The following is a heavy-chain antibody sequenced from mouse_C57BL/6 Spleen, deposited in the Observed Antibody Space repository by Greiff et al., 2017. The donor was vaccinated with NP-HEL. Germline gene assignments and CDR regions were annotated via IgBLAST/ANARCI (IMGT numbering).Heavy chain of an antibody. CDR2: IDPEDGET. D-gene: IGHD4-1*01. J-gene: IGHJ3*01. CDR1: GFNIKDYY. Sequence: VQLQQSGAELVKPGASVKLSCTASGFNIKDYYMPWVKQRTEQGLEWIGRIDPEDGETKYAPKFQGKATITADTSSNTAYLQLSSLTSEDTAVYYCARRGWDLPWFAYWGQGTLVTVSA. CDR3: ARRGWDLPWFAY. V-gene: IGHV14-2*01.